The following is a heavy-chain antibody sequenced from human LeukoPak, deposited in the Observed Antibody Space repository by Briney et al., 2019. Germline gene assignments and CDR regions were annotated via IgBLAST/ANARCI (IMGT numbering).Heavy chain of an antibody. CDR3: ALLWDSWIQLWYDY. V-gene: IGHV1-46*01. J-gene: IGHJ4*02. D-gene: IGHD5-18*01. CDR1: GYTFTSYY. CDR2: INPSGGST. Sequence: ASVKVSCKASGYTFTSYYMHWVRQAPGQGLEWMGIINPSGGSTSYAQKFQGRVTMTRDTSISTAYMELSRLRSDDTAVYYCALLWDSWIQLWYDYWGQGTLVTVSS.